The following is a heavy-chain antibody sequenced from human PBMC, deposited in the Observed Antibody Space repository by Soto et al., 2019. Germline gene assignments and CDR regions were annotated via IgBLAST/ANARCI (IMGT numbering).Heavy chain of an antibody. V-gene: IGHV4-31*03. J-gene: IGHJ5*02. CDR1: GGSITRGGYY. CDR2: IYNSGTT. CDR3: ARDPAP. Sequence: QVQLQESGPGLVKPSETLSLTCTVSGGSITRGGYYWSWIRQHPGKGLEWIGNIYNSGTTYYNPSLKSRVTISVDTSKNQFSLKLTSVTAVDTAVYYCARDPAPWGQGTLVTVSS.